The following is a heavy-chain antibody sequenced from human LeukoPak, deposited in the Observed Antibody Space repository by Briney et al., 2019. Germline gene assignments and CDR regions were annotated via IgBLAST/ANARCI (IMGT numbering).Heavy chain of an antibody. CDR3: ASGYSYGFYAFDI. Sequence: SETLSLICAVYGVSFRGFYWGWIRAPPRKGPEGIGEINHSGSTNYNPSLKGRVTISVDTSKNQFSLKLSSVTAADTAVYYCASGYSYGFYAFDIWGQGTMDTVSS. V-gene: IGHV4-34*01. J-gene: IGHJ3*02. D-gene: IGHD5-18*01. CDR1: GVSFRGFY. CDR2: INHSGST.